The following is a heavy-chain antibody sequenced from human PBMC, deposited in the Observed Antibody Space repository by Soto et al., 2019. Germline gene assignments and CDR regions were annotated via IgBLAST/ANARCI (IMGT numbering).Heavy chain of an antibody. CDR2: ISYDGSDK. D-gene: IGHD1-1*01. CDR3: ARDWKNYLDF. J-gene: IGHJ4*02. CDR1: GFTFSTYA. V-gene: IGHV3-30-3*01. Sequence: QVQLVESGGGVVQPGRSLRLSCTASGFTFSTYAIHWVRQAPGKGLEWVAFISYDGSDKYYADSVKGRFTISRDNSKNTVYLQMESQGPDDTAMYYCARDWKNYLDFWGQGTLVTVSS.